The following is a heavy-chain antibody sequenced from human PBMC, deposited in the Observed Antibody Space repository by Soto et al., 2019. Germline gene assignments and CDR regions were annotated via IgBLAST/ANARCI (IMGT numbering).Heavy chain of an antibody. CDR2: IIPIFGTA. CDR1: GGAFSSYA. J-gene: IGHJ6*02. V-gene: IGHV1-69*13. CDR3: ATDERITIFGVVLKPDYSYHYGMDV. D-gene: IGHD3-3*01. Sequence: SVNVSFKPCGGAFSSYAISLVRQAPGQGLEWMGGIIPIFGTANYAHKFHGRVTITADESTSTAYMELSSLRSEDTAVYYCATDERITIFGVVLKPDYSYHYGMDVWGQGTPVTVS.